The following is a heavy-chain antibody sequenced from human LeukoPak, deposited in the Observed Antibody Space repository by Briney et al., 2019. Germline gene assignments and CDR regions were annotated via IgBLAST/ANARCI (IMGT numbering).Heavy chain of an antibody. V-gene: IGHV3-23*01. D-gene: IGHD1-26*01. J-gene: IGHJ4*02. CDR2: ITDNGINT. CDR1: GFTFNSYD. Sequence: PGGSLRLSCAASGFTFNSYDMAWVRQPPEKGLEWVSSITDNGINTYYADSVKGRFTISRDNSKNTLYLQMNSLRAEDTAVYYCAKGLRGNYDYWGQGTLATVSS. CDR3: AKGLRGNYDY.